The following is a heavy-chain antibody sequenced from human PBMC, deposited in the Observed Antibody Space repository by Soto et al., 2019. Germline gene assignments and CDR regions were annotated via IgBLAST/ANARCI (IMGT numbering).Heavy chain of an antibody. D-gene: IGHD6-13*01. CDR1: GFTFSNYA. CDR3: AKDQLTAGGDYYYYYGMDV. V-gene: IGHV3-23*01. CDR2: LNGSGGST. Sequence: EVRLLESGGGLVQPGGSLRLSCAASGFTFSNYAMTWVRQAPGKGLEWVSGLNGSGGSTSSADSVKGRFAISRDNSKNTLYLQMNSLRVEDTALYYCAKDQLTAGGDYYYYYGMDVWGRGTAVTVSS. J-gene: IGHJ6*02.